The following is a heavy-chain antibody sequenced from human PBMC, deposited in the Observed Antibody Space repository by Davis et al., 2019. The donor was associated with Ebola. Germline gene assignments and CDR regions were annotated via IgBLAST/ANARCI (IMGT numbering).Heavy chain of an antibody. CDR1: GFTFSSYW. V-gene: IGHV3-7*03. J-gene: IGHJ4*02. CDR2: IKQDGSEK. CDR3: VSLLH. Sequence: GESLKISCAASGFTFSSYWMSWVRQAPGKGLEWVANIKQDGSEKYYVDSVKGRFTISRDNANNSLHLQMNSLRIEDTAMYYCVSLLHWGQGARVTVSS.